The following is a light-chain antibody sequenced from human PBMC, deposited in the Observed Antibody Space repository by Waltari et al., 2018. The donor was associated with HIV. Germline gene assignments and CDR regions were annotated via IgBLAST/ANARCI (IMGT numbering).Light chain of an antibody. Sequence: SQSLFHNNGNNYLDWYVQKPGQSPQLVIYLGSSRASGVPDRFSGSGSGTDFTLKISRVEAEDVGIYYCMQALQTPRTFGQGTKLEIK. CDR2: LGS. J-gene: IGKJ2*01. CDR3: MQALQTPRT. CDR1: QSLFHNNGNNY. V-gene: IGKV2-28*01.